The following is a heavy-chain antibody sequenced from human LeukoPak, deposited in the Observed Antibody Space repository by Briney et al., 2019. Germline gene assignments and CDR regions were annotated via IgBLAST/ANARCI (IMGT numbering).Heavy chain of an antibody. CDR1: GFTVSSNY. D-gene: IGHD5-18*01. CDR3: ASKSWIQLGAPFDY. V-gene: IGHV3-66*02. CDR2: IYSGGST. Sequence: PGGSLTLSCAASGFTVSSNYMSWVRQAPGKGLEWVSVIYSGGSTYYADSVKGRFTISRDNSKNTLYPQMNSLRAEDTAVYYCASKSWIQLGAPFDYWGQGTLVTVSS. J-gene: IGHJ4*02.